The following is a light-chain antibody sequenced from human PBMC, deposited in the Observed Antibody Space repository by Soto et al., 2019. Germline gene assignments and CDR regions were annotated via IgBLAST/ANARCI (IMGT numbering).Light chain of an antibody. CDR3: QQYGSSPYT. J-gene: IGKJ5*01. CDR2: GAS. V-gene: IGKV3-20*01. CDR1: QSVSSSY. Sequence: ESVLMPAPGTLSLSQGERATLSCRASQSVSSSYLAWYQQKPGQAPRLLIYGASSRATGIPDRFSGSGSGTDFTLTISRLEPEDFAVYYCQQYGSSPYTFGQGTRLEIK.